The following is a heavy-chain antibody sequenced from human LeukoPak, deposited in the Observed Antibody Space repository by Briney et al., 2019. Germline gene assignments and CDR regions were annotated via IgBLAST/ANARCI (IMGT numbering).Heavy chain of an antibody. CDR1: GFTFDDYA. D-gene: IGHD6-19*01. CDR2: ISWDGGST. Sequence: GGSLRLSCAASGFTFDDYAMHWVRQAPGKGLEWVSLISWDGGSTYYADSVKGRFTISRDNSKNSLYLQMNSLRAEDTALYYCAKDGHSVAGYYYYYYVDVWGKGTTVTVSS. CDR3: AKDGHSVAGYYYYYYVDV. J-gene: IGHJ6*03. V-gene: IGHV3-43D*03.